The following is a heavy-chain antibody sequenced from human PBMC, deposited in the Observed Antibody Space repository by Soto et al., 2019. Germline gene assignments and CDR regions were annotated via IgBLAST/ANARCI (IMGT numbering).Heavy chain of an antibody. J-gene: IGHJ5*02. V-gene: IGHV1-18*01. Sequence: QVQLVQSGAEVKKPGASVKVSCKASGYTFTSYGISWVRQAPGQGLEWMGWISAYNGNTNYAQKLQGRVTMTTDTSTSTAYMELRSLRSDDTAVYYCARILSARGSGSYYIVRWFDPWGQGTLVTVSS. CDR2: ISAYNGNT. CDR1: GYTFTSYG. CDR3: ARILSARGSGSYYIVRWFDP. D-gene: IGHD3-10*01.